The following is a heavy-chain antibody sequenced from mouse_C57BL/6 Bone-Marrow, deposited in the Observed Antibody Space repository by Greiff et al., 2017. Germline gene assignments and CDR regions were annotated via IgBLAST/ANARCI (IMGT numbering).Heavy chain of an antibody. CDR3: ARLLPYYFDY. CDR2: IDPSDSYT. V-gene: IGHV1-50*01. Sequence: QVQLKQPGAELVKPGASVKLSCKASGYTFTSYWMQWVKQRPGQGLEWIGEIDPSDSYTNYNQKFKGKATLTVDTSSSTAYMQLSSLTSEDSAVYYCARLLPYYFDYWGQGTTLTVSS. CDR1: GYTFTSYW. J-gene: IGHJ2*01. D-gene: IGHD2-12*01.